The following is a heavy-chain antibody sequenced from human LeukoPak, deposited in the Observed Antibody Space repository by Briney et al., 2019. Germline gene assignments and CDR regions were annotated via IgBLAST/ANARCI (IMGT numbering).Heavy chain of an antibody. Sequence: TGGSLRLSCAASGFTFNTYSMNWARQAPGKGLEWVSTISDSGGGTYYADSVKGWFTISRDNSKNTLYLQMNSLRADDTAVYYCDGADFWGQGTLVTVSS. CDR1: GFTFNTYS. CDR2: ISDSGGGT. V-gene: IGHV3-23*01. CDR3: DGADF. J-gene: IGHJ4*02.